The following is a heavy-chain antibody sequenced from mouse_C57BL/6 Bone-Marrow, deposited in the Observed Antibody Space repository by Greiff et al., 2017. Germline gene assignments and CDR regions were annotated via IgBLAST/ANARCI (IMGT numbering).Heavy chain of an antibody. Sequence: QVQLQQPGAELVKPGASVKVSCKASGYTFTSYWMHWVKQRPGQGLEWIGRIHPSDSDTNYNQKFKGKATLTVDKSSSTAYMQLSSLTSEDSAVYYYAIEDHYDSSYYAVDYGDRGNSVTVSA. CDR1: GYTFTSYW. V-gene: IGHV1-74*01. CDR2: IHPSDSDT. J-gene: IGHJ4*01. D-gene: IGHD1-1*01. CDR3: AIEDHYDSSYYAVDY.